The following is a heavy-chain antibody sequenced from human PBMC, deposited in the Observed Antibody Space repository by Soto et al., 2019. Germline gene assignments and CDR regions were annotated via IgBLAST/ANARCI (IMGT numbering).Heavy chain of an antibody. CDR1: GDAISNYY. CDR2: VHESGST. J-gene: IGHJ4*02. CDR3: ARGTRALITSFLAY. D-gene: IGHD1-20*01. Sequence: LQESGPRLVKPSETLSLNCSVSGDAISNYYWSWIRQTPGGGLEWIGCVHESGSTDYNPSLRGRVIISLHTSKSQFSLSLRSATAADTATYYCARGTRALITSFLAYWGQGIPVTVSS. V-gene: IGHV4-59*03.